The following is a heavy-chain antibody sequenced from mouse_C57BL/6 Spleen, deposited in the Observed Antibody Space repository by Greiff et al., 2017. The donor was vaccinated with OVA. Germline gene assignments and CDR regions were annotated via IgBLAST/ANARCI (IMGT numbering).Heavy chain of an antibody. CDR1: GYTFTDYN. J-gene: IGHJ4*01. Sequence: EVQLLESGPELVKPGASVKMSCKASGYTFTDYNMPWVKQSHGKSLEWIGYINPNNGGTSYNQKFKGKATLTENKSSSTAYMELRSLTSEESAVYYCTREDGYPYAMDYWGQGTSVTVSS. D-gene: IGHD2-3*01. CDR3: TREDGYPYAMDY. V-gene: IGHV1-22*01. CDR2: INPNNGGT.